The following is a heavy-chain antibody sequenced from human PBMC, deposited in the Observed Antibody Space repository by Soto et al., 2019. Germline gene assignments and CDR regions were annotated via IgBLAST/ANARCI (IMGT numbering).Heavy chain of an antibody. D-gene: IGHD3-10*01. J-gene: IGHJ5*02. CDR2: ISYDGSNK. CDR1: GFTFSSYG. V-gene: IGHV3-30*18. Sequence: QVQLVESGGGVVQPGRSLRLSCAASGFTFSSYGMHWVRQAPGKGLEWVAVISYDGSNKYYADSVKGRFTISRDNSKNTLYLQMNSLRAEDTAVYYCAKDHRLLWFGELLSWFDPWGQGTLVTVSS. CDR3: AKDHRLLWFGELLSWFDP.